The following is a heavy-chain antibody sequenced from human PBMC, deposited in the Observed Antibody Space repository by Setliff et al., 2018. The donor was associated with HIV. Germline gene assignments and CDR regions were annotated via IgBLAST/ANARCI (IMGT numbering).Heavy chain of an antibody. D-gene: IGHD3-10*02. CDR3: ARDDGGYMSGVYFDC. V-gene: IGHV3-21*06. J-gene: IGHJ4*02. CDR1: GFTFSSYT. CDR2: ISSSSIYI. Sequence: KPGGSLRLSCAASGFTFSSYTMNWVRQAPGKGLEWVSSISSSSIYIHYADSVKGRFTISRDNSKNSVYLQMDNLGAEDTAVYFCARDDGGYMSGVYFDCWGQGTRVTVSS.